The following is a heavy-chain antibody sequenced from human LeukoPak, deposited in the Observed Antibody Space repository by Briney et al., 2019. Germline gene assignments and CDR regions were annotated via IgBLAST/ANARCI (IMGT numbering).Heavy chain of an antibody. V-gene: IGHV3-33*01. CDR2: IWHDGSHK. CDR3: ARETFGSGSYPDF. CDR1: GFSFDTYA. Sequence: GGSLRLSCAASGFSFDTYAMHWVRQAPGQGLEWVALIWHDGSHKFYSNSVRGQFTISRDNSKNTVYLQMNNLRPDDTAVYYCARETFGSGSYPDFWGQGTLVTVSS. J-gene: IGHJ4*02. D-gene: IGHD3-10*01.